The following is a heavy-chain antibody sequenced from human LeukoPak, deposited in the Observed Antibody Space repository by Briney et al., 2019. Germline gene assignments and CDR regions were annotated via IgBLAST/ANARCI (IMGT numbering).Heavy chain of an antibody. CDR1: GDSISGSSYF. CDR3: ARHALGNYDILTGYYNFPDY. CDR2: IYYSGST. J-gene: IGHJ4*02. D-gene: IGHD3-9*01. V-gene: IGHV4-39*01. Sequence: PSETLSLTCSVSGDSISGSSYFWGWIRQPPGKGLEWIGSIYYSGSTYYNPSLKSRVTISVDTSKNQFSLKLSSVTAADTAVYYCARHALGNYDILTGYYNFPDYWGQGTLVTVSS.